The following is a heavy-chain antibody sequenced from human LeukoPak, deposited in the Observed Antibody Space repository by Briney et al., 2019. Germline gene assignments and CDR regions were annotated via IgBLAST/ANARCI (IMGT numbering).Heavy chain of an antibody. CDR1: GGSISSYY. J-gene: IGHJ4*02. D-gene: IGHD6-13*01. V-gene: IGHV4-59*01. Sequence: SETLSLTCTVSGGSISSYYWSWIRRPPGKGLEWIGYIYYSGTTNYNPSLRSRVTISVDTSKNQFSLKLSSVTAADTAVYYCARGVYIAAAQYGYWGQGTLVTVSS. CDR3: ARGVYIAAAQYGY. CDR2: IYYSGTT.